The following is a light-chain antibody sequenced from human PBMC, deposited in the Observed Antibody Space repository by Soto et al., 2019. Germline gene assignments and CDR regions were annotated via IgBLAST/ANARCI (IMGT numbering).Light chain of an antibody. Sequence: EIVMTQSPATLSVSPGEGATLSCRASQSVSSKLAWYQQKPGQAPRLLIYGASTKATGIPARFSGSGSGTEFTLIISSLQSEDFAVYYCQQYDNWPPLTFGGGTKVEIK. J-gene: IGKJ4*01. CDR2: GAS. CDR3: QQYDNWPPLT. CDR1: QSVSSK. V-gene: IGKV3-15*01.